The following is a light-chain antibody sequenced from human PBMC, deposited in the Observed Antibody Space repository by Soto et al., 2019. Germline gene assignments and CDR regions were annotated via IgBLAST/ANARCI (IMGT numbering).Light chain of an antibody. CDR3: QKYDTPPSTS. Sequence: DIVMTQSPDSLAVSLGERATINCKSSQSVLYSSNNKNCLAWYQQKPGQPPKLLIYWASTRESGVPDGFSGRGSATLFTLTITSLKVEDVAVNPCQKYDTPPSTSLVPGTKWDI. J-gene: IGKJ3*01. V-gene: IGKV4-1*01. CDR1: QSVLYSSNNKNC. CDR2: WAS.